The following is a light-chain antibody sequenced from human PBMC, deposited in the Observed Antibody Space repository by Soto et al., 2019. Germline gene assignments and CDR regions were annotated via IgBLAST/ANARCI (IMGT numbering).Light chain of an antibody. CDR2: WAS. Sequence: DILLTQSPDSLAVSLGERATISCNSSQSVLDRSNNKNYLAWYQQKPRQPPKMLIYWASTRESGVPGRFSGSGSGTDFTLTNSGLQSEDVAVYFCHQYKTSPQSFGQGTTVEIK. V-gene: IGKV4-1*01. CDR3: HQYKTSPQS. J-gene: IGKJ1*01. CDR1: QSVLDRSNNKNY.